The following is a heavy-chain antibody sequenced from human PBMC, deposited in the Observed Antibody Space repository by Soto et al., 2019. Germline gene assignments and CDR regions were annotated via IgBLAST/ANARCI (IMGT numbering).Heavy chain of an antibody. D-gene: IGHD2-2*01. J-gene: IGHJ5*02. V-gene: IGHV4-59*08. CDR3: ARHVDAAAILEGFDP. CDR1: GGSISSYY. CDR2: IYYSGST. Sequence: QVQLQESGPGLVKPSETLSLTCTVSGGSISSYYWSWIRQPPGKGLEWIGYIYYSGSTNYNPSLTSRVTISVDTSKNQFSLKLSSVTAADTAVYYCARHVDAAAILEGFDPWGQGTLVTVSS.